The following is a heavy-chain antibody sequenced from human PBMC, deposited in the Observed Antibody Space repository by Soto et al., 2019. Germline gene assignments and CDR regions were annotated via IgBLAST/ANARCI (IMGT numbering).Heavy chain of an antibody. Sequence: EVQLLESGGGLVQPGGSLRLSCAASGFTFTNYALTWVRQAPGRGLEWVSAISGSGATYYTESVKGRFTISRDNPENTLYLQMDSLRAEDTAIYYCARALDFWRGAITSARFDPWGQGTLVTVSS. CDR3: ARALDFWRGAITSARFDP. D-gene: IGHD3-3*01. CDR2: ISGSGAT. CDR1: GFTFTNYA. V-gene: IGHV3-23*01. J-gene: IGHJ5*02.